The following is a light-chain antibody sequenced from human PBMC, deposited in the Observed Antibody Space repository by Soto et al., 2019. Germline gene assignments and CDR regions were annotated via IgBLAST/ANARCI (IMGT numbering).Light chain of an antibody. CDR2: DAS. Sequence: EVVLAQSPATLSLSPGERATLSCRASQSVFSNLAWYQQKPGQAPRLLLYDASKRASGIPARFTGSGSGTDFTRTITSREPVDIAVYYCQERGNTFGQGTRL. V-gene: IGKV3-11*01. CDR1: QSVFSN. J-gene: IGKJ5*01. CDR3: QERGNT.